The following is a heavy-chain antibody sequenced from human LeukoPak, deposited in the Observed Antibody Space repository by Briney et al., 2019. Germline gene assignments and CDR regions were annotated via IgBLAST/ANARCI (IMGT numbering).Heavy chain of an antibody. CDR2: INHSGST. Sequence: SETLSLTCAVYGGSFSGYYWSWIRQPPGKGLEWIGEINHSGSTNYNPSLKSRVTISVDTSKNQFSLKLSSVTAADTAVYYCAGLGAVVVIAKNRNWFDPWGQGTLVTVSS. CDR3: AGLGAVVVIAKNRNWFDP. J-gene: IGHJ5*02. D-gene: IGHD3-22*01. V-gene: IGHV4-34*01. CDR1: GGSFSGYY.